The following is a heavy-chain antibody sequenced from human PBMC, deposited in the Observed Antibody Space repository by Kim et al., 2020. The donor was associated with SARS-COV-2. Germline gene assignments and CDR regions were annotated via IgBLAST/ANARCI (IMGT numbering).Heavy chain of an antibody. CDR2: IKSKTDGGTT. Sequence: GGSLRLSCAASGFTFSNAWMRWVRQAPGKGLEWVGRIKSKTDGGTTAYAAPGKGRFSISRDNSKNTLYLQMNSLKTEDTAVYYCTTDPPPSGSNSYWKDDAFDIWGQGTMVTVSS. J-gene: IGHJ3*02. V-gene: IGHV3-15*01. CDR1: GFTFSNAW. CDR3: TTDPPPSGSNSYWKDDAFDI. D-gene: IGHD1-26*01.